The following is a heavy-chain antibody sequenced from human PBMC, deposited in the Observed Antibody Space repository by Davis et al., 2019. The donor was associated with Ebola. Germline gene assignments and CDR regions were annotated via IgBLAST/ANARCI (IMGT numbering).Heavy chain of an antibody. Sequence: GSLRLSCTVSGGSISSYYWSWIRQPPGKGLEWIGYIYYSGSTNYNPSLKSRVTISVDTSKNQFSLKLSSVTAADTAVYYCARDGYSSSWFRYGMDVWGQGTTVTVSS. CDR3: ARDGYSSSWFRYGMDV. V-gene: IGHV4-59*12. CDR1: GGSISSYY. CDR2: IYYSGST. J-gene: IGHJ6*02. D-gene: IGHD6-13*01.